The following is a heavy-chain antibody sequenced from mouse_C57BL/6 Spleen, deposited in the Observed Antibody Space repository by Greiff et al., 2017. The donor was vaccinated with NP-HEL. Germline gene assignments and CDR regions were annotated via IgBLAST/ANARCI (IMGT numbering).Heavy chain of an antibody. CDR3: ARKGDYGNYVDAMDY. Sequence: QVQLQQSGPELVKPGASVKISCKASGYAFSSSWMNWVKQRPGKGLEWIGRIYPGDGDTNYNGKFKGKATLTADKSSSTAYMQLSSLTSEDSAVFFCARKGDYGNYVDAMDYWGQGTSVTVSS. CDR2: IYPGDGDT. V-gene: IGHV1-82*01. J-gene: IGHJ4*01. D-gene: IGHD2-1*01. CDR1: GYAFSSSW.